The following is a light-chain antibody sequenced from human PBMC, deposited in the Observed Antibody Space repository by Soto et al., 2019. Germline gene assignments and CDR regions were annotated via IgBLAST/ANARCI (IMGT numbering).Light chain of an antibody. J-gene: IGKJ1*01. CDR2: TTS. CDR1: QDIRYD. V-gene: IGKV1-6*01. Sequence: AIQVTQSPSSLSASVGDRVTITCRASQDIRYDLCWYQQKPGKAPKLLIYTTSRLHSGVPSRFSGSGSGTDFTLTISSLQPEDCATYYCSHDYNYPPTFGQGTQVEIK. CDR3: SHDYNYPPT.